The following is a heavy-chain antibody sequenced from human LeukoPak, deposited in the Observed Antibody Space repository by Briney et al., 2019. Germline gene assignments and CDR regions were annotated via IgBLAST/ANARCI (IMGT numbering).Heavy chain of an antibody. Sequence: GGSLRLSCAASGFTFSSYAMHWVRQAPGKGLEYESAISSNGGSTYYANSVKGRFTISRDNSKNTLYIQMGSLRAEDMAVYYCARSRYYYYYYMDVWGKGTTVTVSS. J-gene: IGHJ6*03. V-gene: IGHV3-64*01. CDR3: ARSRYYYYYYMDV. CDR2: ISSNGGST. CDR1: GFTFSSYA.